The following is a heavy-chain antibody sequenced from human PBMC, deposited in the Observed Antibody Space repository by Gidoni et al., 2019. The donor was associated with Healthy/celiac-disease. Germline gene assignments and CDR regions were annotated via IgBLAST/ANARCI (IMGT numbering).Heavy chain of an antibody. D-gene: IGHD6-19*01. CDR2: ISYDGS. CDR3: ARDGGRTGIAVAGLPRTY. Sequence: QVQLVESGGGVVQPGRSLRLSCAASGFTFSSYAMHWVRQAPGKGLEWVAVISYDGSNNSKNTLYLQMNSLRAEDTAVYYCARDGGRTGIAVAGLPRTYWGQGTLVTVSS. J-gene: IGHJ4*02. V-gene: IGHV3-30-3*01. CDR1: GFTFSSYA.